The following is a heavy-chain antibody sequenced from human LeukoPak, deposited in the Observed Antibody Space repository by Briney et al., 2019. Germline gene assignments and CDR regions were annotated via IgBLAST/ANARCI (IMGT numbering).Heavy chain of an antibody. Sequence: ETLSLTCAVSGGSISSSNWWSWVRPPPGKGLEWVANINQGGREKYYVESVKGRFTISRDNAKNSVFLQMNSLRADDTAVYYCARALDYWGHGTLVTVSS. CDR1: GGSISSSNW. V-gene: IGHV3-7*01. J-gene: IGHJ4*01. CDR3: ARALDY. CDR2: INQGGREK.